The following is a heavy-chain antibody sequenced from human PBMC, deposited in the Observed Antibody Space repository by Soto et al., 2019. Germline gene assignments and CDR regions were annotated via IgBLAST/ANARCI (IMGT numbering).Heavy chain of an antibody. Sequence: QVHLVQSGAEVKKPGSSVKVSCKTSGGSFNNYAVSWVRQAPGQGLEWMGGIIPNFDTPNYAQKFQDRVTIIADESTSTFYLEVRSLRSNDTAVYYCAVGMVREILIFYSSGMHVWGQGTTVIVSS. CDR3: AVGMVREILIFYSSGMHV. CDR1: GGSFNNYA. D-gene: IGHD3-10*01. J-gene: IGHJ6*02. V-gene: IGHV1-69*01. CDR2: IIPNFDTP.